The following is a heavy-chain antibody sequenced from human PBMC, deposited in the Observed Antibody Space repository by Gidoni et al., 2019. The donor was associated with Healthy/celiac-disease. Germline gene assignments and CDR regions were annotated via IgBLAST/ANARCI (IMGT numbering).Heavy chain of an antibody. D-gene: IGHD3-22*01. Sequence: QVQLVESGGGVVQPGRSLRLSCAASGFTFSSYAIHWVRQAPGKGLEWVAVISYDGSNKYYADSVKGRFTISRDNSKNTLYLQMNSLRAEDTAVYYCARDALDYYDSSAGDTNFDYWGQGTLVTVSS. J-gene: IGHJ4*02. CDR1: GFTFSSYA. CDR3: ARDALDYYDSSAGDTNFDY. CDR2: ISYDGSNK. V-gene: IGHV3-30-3*01.